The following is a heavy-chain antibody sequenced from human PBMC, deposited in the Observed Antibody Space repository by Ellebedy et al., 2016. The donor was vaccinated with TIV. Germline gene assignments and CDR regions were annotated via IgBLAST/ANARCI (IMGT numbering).Heavy chain of an antibody. V-gene: IGHV2-26*01. CDR2: SSSYDEK. Sequence: SGPTLVKPTETLTLTCTVSGFSLSNVIMGVSWIRQAPGKALEWLAHSSSYDEKFYSTSLKTRLVISRDTSKSQVVLTMTNMDPVDTGTNYCARAVKHCGGDCTHKFDYWGQGTPVTVSS. D-gene: IGHD2-21*02. CDR3: ARAVKHCGGDCTHKFDY. CDR1: GFSLSNVIMG. J-gene: IGHJ4*02.